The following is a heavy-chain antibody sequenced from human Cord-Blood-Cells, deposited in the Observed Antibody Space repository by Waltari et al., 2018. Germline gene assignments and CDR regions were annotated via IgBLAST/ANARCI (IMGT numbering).Heavy chain of an antibody. V-gene: IGHV2-70*04. CDR2: IDWDDDK. Sequence: QVTLKESGPSLVTPTQTLTITCTYSGFSIATSGIRGSRLRPPPGKALEWLARIDWDDDKFYSTSLKTRLTISKDTSKNQVVLTMTNMDPVDTATYYCARTEYSSSDDAFDIWGLGTMVTVSS. J-gene: IGHJ3*02. D-gene: IGHD6-6*01. CDR1: GFSIATSGIR. CDR3: ARTEYSSSDDAFDI.